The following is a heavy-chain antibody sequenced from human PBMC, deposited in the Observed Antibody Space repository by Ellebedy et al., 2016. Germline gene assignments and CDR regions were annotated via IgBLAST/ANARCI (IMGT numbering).Heavy chain of an antibody. CDR2: ISYDGSNK. CDR3: AREDSSGWYFN. Sequence: GGSLRLSXAASGFTFSSYAMHWVRQAPGKGLEWVAVISYDGSNKYHADSVKGRFTISRDNSKNTLYLQMNSLRAEDTAVYYCAREDSSGWYFNWGQGTLVTVSS. J-gene: IGHJ4*02. D-gene: IGHD6-19*01. V-gene: IGHV3-30-3*01. CDR1: GFTFSSYA.